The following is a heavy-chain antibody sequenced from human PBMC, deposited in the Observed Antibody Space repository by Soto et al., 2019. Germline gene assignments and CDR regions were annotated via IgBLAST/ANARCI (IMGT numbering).Heavy chain of an antibody. CDR3: ARDDAYCGGDCYHNWFDP. CDR2: IYYSGST. V-gene: IGHV4-59*12. Sequence: PSETLSLTCTVSGGSISSYYWSWIRQPPGKGLEWIGYIYYSGSTNYNPSLKSRVTISVDTSKNQFSLKLSSVTAADTAVYYCARDDAYCGGDCYHNWFDPWGQGTLVTVSS. D-gene: IGHD2-21*02. J-gene: IGHJ5*02. CDR1: GGSISSYY.